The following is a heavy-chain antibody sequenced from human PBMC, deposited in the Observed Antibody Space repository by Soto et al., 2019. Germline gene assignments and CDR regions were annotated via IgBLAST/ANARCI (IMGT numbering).Heavy chain of an antibody. V-gene: IGHV4-39*01. D-gene: IGHD4-4*01. CDR2: IYYSGST. CDR3: ARLPTTVTPPYYYYYYYMDV. Sequence: QLQLQESGPGLVKPSETLSLTCTVSGGSISSSSYYWGWVRQPPGKGLEWIGSIYYSGSTYYNPSLKSRVTISVDTSKNQFSLKLSSVTAADTAVYYCARLPTTVTPPYYYYYYYMDVWRKGTTVTVSS. J-gene: IGHJ6*03. CDR1: GGSISSSSYY.